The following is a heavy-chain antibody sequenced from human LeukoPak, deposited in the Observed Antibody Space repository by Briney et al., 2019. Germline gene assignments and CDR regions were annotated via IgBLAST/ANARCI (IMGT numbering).Heavy chain of an antibody. Sequence: GGSLRLSCAASGFTFRTLVMNWARQAPGKGLEWVSTISDNGRSTHYADSEKGRFTISRDNSKNTLDLQMNSLKAEDTAIYYCAKDVRPGGGGMDVWGQGTTVTVSS. J-gene: IGHJ6*02. CDR3: AKDVRPGGGGMDV. CDR1: GFTFRTLV. V-gene: IGHV3-23*01. D-gene: IGHD3-10*02. CDR2: ISDNGRST.